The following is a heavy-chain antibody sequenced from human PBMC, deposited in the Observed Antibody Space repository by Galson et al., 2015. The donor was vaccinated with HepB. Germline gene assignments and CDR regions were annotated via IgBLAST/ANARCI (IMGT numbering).Heavy chain of an antibody. J-gene: IGHJ3*02. CDR1: GYTFTSYA. CDR3: SRRRSMYNWNSNDAFVI. D-gene: IGHD1-7*01. CDR2: INAGNGNT. V-gene: IGHV1-3*01. Sequence: SVKVSCKASGYTFTSYAMNWVRQAPGQRLEWMGWINAGNGNTKYSQKSQGIVTFTRDTAASTAYMELSSLRSDDTAVYYCSRRRSMYNWNSNDAFVIWGQGTMVTVSS.